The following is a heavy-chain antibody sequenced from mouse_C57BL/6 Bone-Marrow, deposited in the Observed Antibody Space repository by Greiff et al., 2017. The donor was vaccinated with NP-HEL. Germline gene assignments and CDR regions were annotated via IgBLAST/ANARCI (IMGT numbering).Heavy chain of an antibody. J-gene: IGHJ2*01. Sequence: VQLQQPGAELVKPGASVKMSCKASGYTFTSYWITWVKQRPGQGLEWIGDIYPGSGSTNYNEKFKSKATLTVDTSSSTAYMQLSSLTSEDSAVYYCALFITTVVAPEGYWGQGTTLTVSS. V-gene: IGHV1-55*01. CDR3: ALFITTVVAPEGY. CDR1: GYTFTSYW. CDR2: IYPGSGST. D-gene: IGHD1-1*01.